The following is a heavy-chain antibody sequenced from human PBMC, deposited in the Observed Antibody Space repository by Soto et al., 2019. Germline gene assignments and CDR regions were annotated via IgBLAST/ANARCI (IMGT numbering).Heavy chain of an antibody. V-gene: IGHV3-48*01. CDR3: ARDYLSGDYREGFDY. CDR2: ISSSSSTI. D-gene: IGHD4-17*01. CDR1: GFTFSSYS. Sequence: GGSLRLSCAASGFTFSSYSMNWVRQAPGKGLEWVSYISSSSSTIYYADSVKGRFTISRDNAKNSLYLQMNSLRAEDTAVYYCARDYLSGDYREGFDYWGQGTLVTVSS. J-gene: IGHJ4*02.